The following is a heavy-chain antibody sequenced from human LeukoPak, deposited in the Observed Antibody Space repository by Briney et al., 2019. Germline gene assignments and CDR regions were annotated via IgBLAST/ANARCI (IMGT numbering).Heavy chain of an antibody. J-gene: IGHJ4*02. V-gene: IGHV3-30*02. D-gene: IGHD2-15*01. CDR2: IRYGGSNK. Sequence: GGSLRLSCAASGFTFSSYGMHWVRQAPGKGLEWVAFIRYGGSNKYYADSVKGRFTISRDNSKNTLYLQMNSLRAEDTAVYYCASMNLGYCSGGSCEGDYWGQGTLVTVSS. CDR1: GFTFSSYG. CDR3: ASMNLGYCSGGSCEGDY.